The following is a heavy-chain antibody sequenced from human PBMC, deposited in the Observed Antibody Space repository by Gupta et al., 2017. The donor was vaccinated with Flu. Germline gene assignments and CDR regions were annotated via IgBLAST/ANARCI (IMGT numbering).Heavy chain of an antibody. Sequence: WSWIRQHPGKGLEWIGYVYFTGNTYYNPYLQSRVSISVDRSKNQFSLEVGSVTAADTAVYYCARRGAYFFDYWGQGTLVSVSS. V-gene: IGHV4-31*02. CDR2: VYFTGNT. J-gene: IGHJ4*02. D-gene: IGHD3-16*01. CDR3: ARRGAYFFDY.